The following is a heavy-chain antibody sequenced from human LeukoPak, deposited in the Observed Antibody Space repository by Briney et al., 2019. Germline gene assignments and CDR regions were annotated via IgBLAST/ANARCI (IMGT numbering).Heavy chain of an antibody. J-gene: IGHJ4*02. CDR2: ISSSSSYI. Sequence: GGSLRLSCAASGFTFSSYSMNWVRQAPGKGLEWVSSISSSSSYIYYADSVKGRFTIFRDNAKNSLYLQMNSLRAEDTAVYYCARSYSSSWYASFDYWGQGTLVTVSS. D-gene: IGHD6-13*01. CDR1: GFTFSSYS. CDR3: ARSYSSSWYASFDY. V-gene: IGHV3-21*01.